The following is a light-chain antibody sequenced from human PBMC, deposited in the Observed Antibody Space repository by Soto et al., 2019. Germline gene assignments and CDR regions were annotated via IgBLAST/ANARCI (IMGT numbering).Light chain of an antibody. J-gene: IGKJ5*01. CDR3: QQYGNSPAIT. V-gene: IGKV3-20*01. Sequence: EILFTQSPGTLSLSPGERATLSCRASQSVSSSYLAWYQQKPGQAPRLLIYGASSRATGIPDRFSGSGSGTDFTLTISSLEPEDFALYYCQQYGNSPAITFGQGTRLEIK. CDR1: QSVSSSY. CDR2: GAS.